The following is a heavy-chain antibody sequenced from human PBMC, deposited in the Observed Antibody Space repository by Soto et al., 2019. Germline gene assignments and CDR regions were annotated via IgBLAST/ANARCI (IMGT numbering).Heavy chain of an antibody. CDR1: GGTFSSYA. D-gene: IGHD3-3*01. V-gene: IGHV1-69*06. J-gene: IGHJ4*02. CDR2: IIPIFGTA. CDR3: ARAAYYDFWSCYPEYYYFDY. Sequence: QVQLVQSGAEVKKPGSSVKVSCKASGGTFSSYAISWVRQAPGQGLEWMGGIIPIFGTANYAQKFQGRVTITAEKSTSKAYMELSSLRSEDTAVYYCARAAYYDFWSCYPEYYYFDYWGQGTLVTVSS.